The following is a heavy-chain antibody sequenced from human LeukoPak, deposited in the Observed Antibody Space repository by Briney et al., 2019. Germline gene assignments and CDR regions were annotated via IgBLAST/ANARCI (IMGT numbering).Heavy chain of an antibody. CDR2: ISSSGSSI. D-gene: IGHD2-15*01. Sequence: PGGSLRLSCAASGFTFSSYEMSWVRQAPGKGLDWVSYISSSGSSIHYADFVKGRFIISRDNAKNSLYLQMNSLRAEDTAVYYCARKYCSGSSCITGAYDIWGQGTMITVSS. CDR1: GFTFSSYE. J-gene: IGHJ3*02. V-gene: IGHV3-48*03. CDR3: ARKYCSGSSCITGAYDI.